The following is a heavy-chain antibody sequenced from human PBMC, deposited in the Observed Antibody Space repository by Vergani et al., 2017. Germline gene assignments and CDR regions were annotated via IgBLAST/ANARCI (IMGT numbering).Heavy chain of an antibody. CDR2: ISSSSSTI. CDR1: GFTFSSYS. J-gene: IGHJ6*03. CDR3: ARENKGYCSSXSCFRYYYYYYMDV. V-gene: IGHV3-48*01. Sequence: EVQLVESGGGLVQPGGSLRLSCAASGFTFSSYSMNWVRQAPGKGLEWVSYISSSSSTIYYADSVKGRFTISRDNAKNSLYLQMNSLRAEDTAVYYCARENKGYCSSXSCFRYYYYYYMDVWGKGTTVTVSS. D-gene: IGHD2-2*01.